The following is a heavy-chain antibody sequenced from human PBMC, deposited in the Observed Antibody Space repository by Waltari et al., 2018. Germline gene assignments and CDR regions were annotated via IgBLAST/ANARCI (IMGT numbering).Heavy chain of an antibody. CDR1: GFTFSTYA. V-gene: IGHV3-23*01. D-gene: IGHD3-10*01. CDR2: IGGSGGST. J-gene: IGHJ6*03. Sequence: EVQLLESGGGLVQPGGSLRLSCAASGFTFSTYAMGWVRQAPGKGLEWVSTIGGSGGSTFYAGSVKGRFTISRDNSKNTLYLQMSSLRAEDTAIYYCAKFRVQTYHTYYMDVWGTGTTVTISS. CDR3: AKFRVQTYHTYYMDV.